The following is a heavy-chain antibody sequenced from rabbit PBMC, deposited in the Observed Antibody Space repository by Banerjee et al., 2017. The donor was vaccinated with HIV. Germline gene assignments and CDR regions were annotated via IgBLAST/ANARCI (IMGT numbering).Heavy chain of an antibody. CDR1: GFDFSSYY. V-gene: IGHV1S7*01. CDR3: VRDTYGISSDYSNFNL. CDR2: IYAGKGRK. Sequence: QLVESGGGLVQPGGSLTLSCKASGFDFSSYYMSWVRQAPGKGLEWIGCIYAGKGRKDYASWVNGRFTISSHNAQNTLYLQLNSLTAADTATYFCVRDTYGISSDYSNFNLWGPGTLVTVS. J-gene: IGHJ4*01. D-gene: IGHD1-1*01.